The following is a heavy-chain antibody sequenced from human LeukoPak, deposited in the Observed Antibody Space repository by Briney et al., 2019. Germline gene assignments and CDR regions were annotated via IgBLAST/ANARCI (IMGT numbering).Heavy chain of an antibody. V-gene: IGHV4-59*08. Sequence: GSLRLSCAASGLTFSSYWMSWIRQPPGKGLEWIGYIYYSGSTNYNPSLTSRVTMSIDTSTKQFLLTLNSVTAADTAVYYCARQQSGNWNGVGLDFWGQGTLVTVSS. D-gene: IGHD1-1*01. CDR3: ARQQSGNWNGVGLDF. CDR1: GLTFSSYW. J-gene: IGHJ4*02. CDR2: IYYSGST.